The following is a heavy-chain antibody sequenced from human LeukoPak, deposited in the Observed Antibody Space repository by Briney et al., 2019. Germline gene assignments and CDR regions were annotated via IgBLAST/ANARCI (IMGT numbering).Heavy chain of an antibody. CDR2: IKSKTDGGTT. V-gene: IGHV3-15*01. J-gene: IGHJ4*02. D-gene: IGHD1-26*01. Sequence: GGSLRLSCAASGFIFSNAWMSWVRQAPGKGLEWVGRIKSKTDGGTTDYAAPVKGRFTISRDDAKNTLYLQMNSLKTEDTAVYYCTTDLRWELPPDDYWGQGALATVSS. CDR1: GFIFSNAW. CDR3: TTDLRWELPPDDY.